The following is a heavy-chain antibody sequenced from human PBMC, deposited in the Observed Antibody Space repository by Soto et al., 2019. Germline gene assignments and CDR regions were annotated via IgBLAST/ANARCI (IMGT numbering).Heavy chain of an antibody. CDR3: ARHHIRTWAGYFDF. CDR2: ISGSGDST. J-gene: IGHJ4*02. CDR1: GFSFISYA. Sequence: GGSLTLSCAASGFSFISYAMSWVRQAPGKGLEWVSVISGSGDSTYYADSENGRFTISRDNSKNTLYLQMNSLKAEDTAVYYCARHHIRTWAGYFDFWGQGTLVTVSS. V-gene: IGHV3-23*01. D-gene: IGHD2-21*01.